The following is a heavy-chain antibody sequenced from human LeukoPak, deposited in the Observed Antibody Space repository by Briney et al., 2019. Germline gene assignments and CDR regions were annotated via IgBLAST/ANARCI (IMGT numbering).Heavy chain of an antibody. Sequence: QSGGSLRLSCAASEFTFSTSWMHWVRQAPGKGLVWVSRINTNARSTSYADSVKGRFTISRDNAQNTLYLQMDSLRAEDTAVYYCVREEWYYFDHWGQGTLVTVSS. CDR3: VREEWYYFDH. CDR1: EFTFSTSW. CDR2: INTNARST. D-gene: IGHD3-3*01. V-gene: IGHV3-74*01. J-gene: IGHJ4*02.